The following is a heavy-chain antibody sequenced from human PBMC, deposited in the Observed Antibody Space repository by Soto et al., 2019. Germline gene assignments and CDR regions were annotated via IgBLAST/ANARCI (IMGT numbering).Heavy chain of an antibody. D-gene: IGHD6-13*01. Sequence: PGGSLRLSCAASGFIFSSYWMSWVRQTPGKGLEWVANIKQHGNEKNYVDSVKGRFTISRDDAKNSLYLQMNSLRVEDAAVYYCAPEGGGAAGFDYWGQGTLVTVSS. J-gene: IGHJ4*02. CDR3: APEGGGAAGFDY. CDR1: GFIFSSYW. CDR2: IKQHGNEK. V-gene: IGHV3-7*05.